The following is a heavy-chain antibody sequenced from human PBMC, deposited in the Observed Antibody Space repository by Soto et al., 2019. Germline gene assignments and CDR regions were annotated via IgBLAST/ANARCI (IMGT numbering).Heavy chain of an antibody. Sequence: GGSLRLSCAASGFTFSTYAMSWVRQAPGKGLERVSAISVSGGSTYYADAVKGRFTVSRDNSKNTLYLQMNSLRTEDTAVYYCARALDFWSAYFDYWGQGSLVTVSS. V-gene: IGHV3-23*01. D-gene: IGHD3-3*01. CDR3: ARALDFWSAYFDY. CDR2: ISVSGGST. J-gene: IGHJ4*02. CDR1: GFTFSTYA.